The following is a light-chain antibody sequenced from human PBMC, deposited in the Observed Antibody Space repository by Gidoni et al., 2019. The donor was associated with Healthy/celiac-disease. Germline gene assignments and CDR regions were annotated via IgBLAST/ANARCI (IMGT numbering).Light chain of an antibody. V-gene: IGKV1-39*01. J-gene: IGKJ2*01. CDR2: AAS. CDR3: QQSYSTSST. Sequence: DIQMTQSPSPLSASVGDRVTITCRARQSISSSLNWYQQEPGTAPKLLIYAASSLQSGVPSRFSGSGAGTDFTLTISSLQPEDFATYYCQQSYSTSSTFGQGTRLEIK. CDR1: QSISSS.